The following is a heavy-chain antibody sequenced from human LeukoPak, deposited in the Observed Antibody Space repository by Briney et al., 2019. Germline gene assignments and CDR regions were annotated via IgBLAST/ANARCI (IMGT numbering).Heavy chain of an antibody. CDR2: ISNSSSTI. J-gene: IGHJ4*02. CDR3: AKDRGDYYGSVSYFDY. V-gene: IGHV3-48*04. D-gene: IGHD3-10*01. CDR1: GFTFSSYS. Sequence: PGGSLRLSCAASGFTFSSYSMNWVRQAPGKGLEWVSYISNSSSTIYYADSVKGRFTISRDNAKNSLYLQMNSLRAEDTALYYCAKDRGDYYGSVSYFDYWGQGTLVTVSS.